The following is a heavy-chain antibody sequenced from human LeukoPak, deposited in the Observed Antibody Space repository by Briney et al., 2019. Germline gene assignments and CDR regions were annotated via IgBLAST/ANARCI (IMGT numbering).Heavy chain of an antibody. CDR2: ISGSGGST. CDR1: GFTFRSYA. CDR3: ATVPRSVYYYFDY. V-gene: IGHV3-23*01. J-gene: IGHJ4*02. Sequence: GGSLRLSCAASGFTFRSYAMTWVRQAPGKGLEWVSFISGSGGSTYYADSVKGRFTISKDKSRNTLFLQMNSLRAEDTAVYYCATVPRSVYYYFDYWGQGTLVTVSS. D-gene: IGHD5/OR15-5a*01.